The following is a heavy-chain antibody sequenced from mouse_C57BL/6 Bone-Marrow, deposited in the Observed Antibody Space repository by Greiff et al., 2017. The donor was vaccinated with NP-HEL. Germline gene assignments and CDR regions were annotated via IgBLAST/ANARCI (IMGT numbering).Heavy chain of an antibody. CDR2: ISSGSSTI. CDR1: GFTFSDYG. D-gene: IGHD2-3*01. Sequence: EVQRVESGGGLVKPGGSLKLSCAASGFTFSDYGMHWVRQAPEKGLEWVAYISSGSSTIYYADTVKGRFTISRDNAKNTLFLQMTSLRSEDTAMYYCARAHGYYSAWFAYWGQGTLVTVSA. CDR3: ARAHGYYSAWFAY. V-gene: IGHV5-17*01. J-gene: IGHJ3*01.